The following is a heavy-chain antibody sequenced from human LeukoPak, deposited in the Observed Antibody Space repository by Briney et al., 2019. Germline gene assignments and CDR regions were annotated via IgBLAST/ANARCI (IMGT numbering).Heavy chain of an antibody. CDR2: IYSSGST. J-gene: IGHJ6*03. CDR1: GGSISSSSYY. D-gene: IGHD6-13*01. Sequence: SETLSLTCTVSGGSISSSSYYWGWIRQPPGKGLEWIGSIYSSGSTYYNPSLKSRVTISVDTSKNQFSLKLSSVTAADTAVYYCARHRIAAARFSYYYYYYMDVWGKGTTVTISS. V-gene: IGHV4-39*01. CDR3: ARHRIAAARFSYYYYYYMDV.